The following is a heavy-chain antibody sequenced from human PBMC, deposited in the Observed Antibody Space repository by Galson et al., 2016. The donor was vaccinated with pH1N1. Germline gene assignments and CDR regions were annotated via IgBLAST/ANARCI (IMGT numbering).Heavy chain of an antibody. CDR2: ISNSGDST. CDR1: GFTFRTYA. D-gene: IGHD3-22*01. Sequence: SLRLSCATSGFTFRTYAMHWVRQAPGKGLEYVSSISNSGDSTYYANSVKGRFTISRDNSKNTLYLQMGSLRPEDMAVYYCTREDYYHSSGFGYWGQGTLVTVSS. J-gene: IGHJ4*02. V-gene: IGHV3-64*01. CDR3: TREDYYHSSGFGY.